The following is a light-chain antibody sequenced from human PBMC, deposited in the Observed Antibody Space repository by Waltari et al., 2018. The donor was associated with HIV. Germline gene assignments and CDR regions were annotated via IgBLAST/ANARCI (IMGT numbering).Light chain of an antibody. Sequence: QSALTQPPSASGSPGQSVTISCTGISSDAGDDNYVSWYQQSPGKAPKFIIYEVSKRPSGVPDRFSGSKSGNTASLTVSELQADDEADYYCSSYAGSGTWVFGGGTKLTVL. J-gene: IGLJ3*02. CDR3: SSYAGSGTWV. CDR2: EVS. CDR1: SSDAGDDNY. V-gene: IGLV2-8*01.